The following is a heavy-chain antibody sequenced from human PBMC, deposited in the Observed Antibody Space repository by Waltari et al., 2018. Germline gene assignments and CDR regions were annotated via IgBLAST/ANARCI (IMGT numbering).Heavy chain of an antibody. V-gene: IGHV1-69-2*01. J-gene: IGHJ4*02. CDR3: ARDPDAYYYDSSGYYN. CDR2: VDPEDGET. D-gene: IGHD3-22*01. Sequence: EVQLVQSGAEVKKPGATVKISCKASGYTFTDYYMHWVQQAPGKGLEWMGRVDPEDGETIYAEKFQGRVTITADTSTDTAYMELSSLRSEDTAVYYCARDPDAYYYDSSGYYNWGQGTLVTVSS. CDR1: GYTFTDYY.